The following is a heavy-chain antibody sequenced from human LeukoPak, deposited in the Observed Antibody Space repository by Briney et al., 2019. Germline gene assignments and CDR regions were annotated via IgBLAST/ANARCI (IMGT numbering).Heavy chain of an antibody. CDR3: AKVRSPLEYYYAMDV. CDR1: GFTVSSNY. V-gene: IGHV3-53*05. CDR2: IYSGGST. D-gene: IGHD1-1*01. Sequence: PGGSLRLSCAASGFTVSSNYMNWVRQAPGKGLEWVSVIYSGGSTFYADSVEGRFTISRDNSNNTLYLQMNSLRAEDTAVFYCAKVRSPLEYYYAMDVWGQGTTVTVS. J-gene: IGHJ6*02.